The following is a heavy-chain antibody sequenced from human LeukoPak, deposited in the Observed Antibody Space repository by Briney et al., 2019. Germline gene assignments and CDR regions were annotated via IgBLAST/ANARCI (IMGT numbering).Heavy chain of an antibody. Sequence: ASVKVSFKASGYTFTSYDINWVRQATGQGLEWMGWTNPNSGNTGYAQKFQGRVTMTRNTSISTAYMELSSLRSEDTAVYYCARDYPRDYDFWSGLIGYWGQGTLVTVSS. J-gene: IGHJ4*02. V-gene: IGHV1-8*01. D-gene: IGHD3-3*01. CDR2: TNPNSGNT. CDR3: ARDYPRDYDFWSGLIGY. CDR1: GYTFTSYD.